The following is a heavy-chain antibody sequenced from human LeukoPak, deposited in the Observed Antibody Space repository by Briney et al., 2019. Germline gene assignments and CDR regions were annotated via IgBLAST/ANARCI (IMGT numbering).Heavy chain of an antibody. CDR2: ISYDGSNK. CDR1: GFTFSSYA. Sequence: GGSLRLSCAASGFTFSSYAMHWVRQAPGKGLEWVAVISYDGSNKYYADSVKGRFTISRDNSKNTVYLQMNSLRVEDTAVYYCAKDCGLGGDRDYWGQGTLVTVSS. CDR3: AKDCGLGGDRDY. D-gene: IGHD2-21*01. J-gene: IGHJ4*02. V-gene: IGHV3-30-3*02.